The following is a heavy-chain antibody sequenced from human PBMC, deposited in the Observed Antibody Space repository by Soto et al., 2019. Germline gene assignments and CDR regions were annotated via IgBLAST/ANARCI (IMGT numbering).Heavy chain of an antibody. CDR1: GYTFTSYY. CDR3: ARGVGIAAAGPNLPYNWFDP. V-gene: IGHV1-46*01. D-gene: IGHD6-13*01. J-gene: IGHJ5*02. Sequence: ASVKVSCKASGYTFTSYYMHWVRQAPGQGLEWMGIINPSGGSTSYAQKFQGRVTMTGDTSTSTVYMELSSLRSEDTAVYYCARGVGIAAAGPNLPYNWFDPWGQGTLVTVSS. CDR2: INPSGGST.